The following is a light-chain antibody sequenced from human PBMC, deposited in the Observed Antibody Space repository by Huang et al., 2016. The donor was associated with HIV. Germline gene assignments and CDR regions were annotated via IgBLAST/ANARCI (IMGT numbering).Light chain of an antibody. CDR1: QSLLYRNWYNY. CDR2: LGS. CDR3: MQALQTPFT. V-gene: IGKV2-28*01. J-gene: IGKJ3*01. Sequence: DIVMTQSPLSLPVTPGEPASISCRSSQSLLYRNWYNYLNWYLQKPGQSPQLLIYLGSNRASGVPDRCSGSGSGTDFTLKISRVEADDVGVYYCMQALQTPFTFGPGTKVDIK.